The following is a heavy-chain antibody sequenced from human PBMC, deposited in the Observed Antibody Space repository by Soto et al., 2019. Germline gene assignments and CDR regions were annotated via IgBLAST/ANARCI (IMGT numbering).Heavy chain of an antibody. CDR3: ARDLNNDYTANDY. Sequence: QVHLVQSGADVRKPGASVKVSCKASAYTFTTYYIHWVRQAPGQGLEWMGVINPGGDSTSYAQKFQGRVTVTRDTSTSTVYMELRILRSEDTAVYYCARDLNNDYTANDYWGQGTLVTVSP. D-gene: IGHD3-16*01. CDR2: INPGGDST. CDR1: AYTFTTYY. V-gene: IGHV1-46*01. J-gene: IGHJ4*02.